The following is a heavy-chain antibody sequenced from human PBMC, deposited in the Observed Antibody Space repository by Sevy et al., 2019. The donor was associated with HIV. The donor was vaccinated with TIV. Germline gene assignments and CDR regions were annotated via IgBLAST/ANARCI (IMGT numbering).Heavy chain of an antibody. Sequence: GGSLRLSCEASGFDFSSHWMQWVRQAPGKGLGWVSRMNTEGSSTNYADSVKGRFTISRDNAKNTLYLEMNNLRDEDTALYYCATPRFDFWGPGTLVTVSS. J-gene: IGHJ4*02. CDR3: ATPRFDF. CDR2: MNTEGSST. CDR1: GFDFSSHW. V-gene: IGHV3-74*01.